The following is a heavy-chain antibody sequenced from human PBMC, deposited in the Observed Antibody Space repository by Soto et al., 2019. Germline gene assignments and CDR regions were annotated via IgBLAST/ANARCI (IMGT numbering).Heavy chain of an antibody. D-gene: IGHD5-12*01. CDR2: IRSSVNTI. Sequence: EVQLVESGGGVVEPGGSLRLSCAASGFPFSNFEMSWVRQAPGKGLEWVSSIRSSVNTIYYSNSVKGRFTISRDDAKNSLSLQMNSLRAEDTAVYYCAGGCCGSDPSYFDYWGQGVLVTVSS. CDR3: AGGCCGSDPSYFDY. J-gene: IGHJ4*02. V-gene: IGHV3-48*03. CDR1: GFPFSNFE.